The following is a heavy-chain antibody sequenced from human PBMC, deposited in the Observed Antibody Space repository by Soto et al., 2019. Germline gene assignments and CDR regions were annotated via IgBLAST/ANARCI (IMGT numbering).Heavy chain of an antibody. J-gene: IGHJ4*02. D-gene: IGHD3-22*01. CDR2: ISGSGGST. Sequence: LRLSCAASGFTFSSYAMSWVRQAPGKGLEWVSAISGSGGSTYYADSVKGRFTISRDNSKNTLYLQMNSLRAEDTAVYYCAKDGYYYDSSDYWGQGTLVTVSS. CDR3: AKDGYYYDSSDY. V-gene: IGHV3-23*01. CDR1: GFTFSSYA.